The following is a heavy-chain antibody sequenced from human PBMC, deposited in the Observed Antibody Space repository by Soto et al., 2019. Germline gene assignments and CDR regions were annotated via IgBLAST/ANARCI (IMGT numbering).Heavy chain of an antibody. Sequence: GASVKFSCKASACSFTSYGIARVRQAPGQGPEWMGWISPYNGRTNYAQNVKGRVVMTTEISTNTVYMELRSLRSDDSAMYYCGRCRPATYSMDVWCPGPMVTGS. CDR3: GRCRPATYSMDV. CDR2: ISPYNGRT. D-gene: IGHD2-15*01. V-gene: IGHV1-18*01. J-gene: IGHJ6*02. CDR1: ACSFTSYG.